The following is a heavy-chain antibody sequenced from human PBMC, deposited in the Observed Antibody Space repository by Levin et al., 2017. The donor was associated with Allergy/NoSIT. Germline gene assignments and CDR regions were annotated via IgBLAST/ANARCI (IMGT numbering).Heavy chain of an antibody. V-gene: IGHV4-61*01. Sequence: SQTLSLTCTVSGGSVSSANYYWSWIRQPPGKGLEWIGYIYFTGTTSYNPSLKSRVPISLDTPKSQFSLKLSSVTAADTAVYYCAREGAAKFDLWGQGSLVTVSS. CDR2: IYFTGTT. CDR3: AREGAAKFDL. CDR1: GGSVSSANYY. D-gene: IGHD6-25*01. J-gene: IGHJ5*02.